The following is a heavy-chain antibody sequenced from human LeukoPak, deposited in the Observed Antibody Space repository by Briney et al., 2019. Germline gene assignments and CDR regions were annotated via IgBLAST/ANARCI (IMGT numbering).Heavy chain of an antibody. CDR1: GFSFSTYD. J-gene: IGHJ4*02. D-gene: IGHD3-3*01. Sequence: GGSLRLSCAASGFSFSTYDMHWVRQATGKGLEWVSAIGTAGDTYYPGSVKGRFTISRENAKNSLYLQMNSLRAGDTAVYYCARVFLERLTSGYFDNWGQGNLVTVSP. CDR3: ARVFLERLTSGYFDN. CDR2: IGTAGDT. V-gene: IGHV3-13*01.